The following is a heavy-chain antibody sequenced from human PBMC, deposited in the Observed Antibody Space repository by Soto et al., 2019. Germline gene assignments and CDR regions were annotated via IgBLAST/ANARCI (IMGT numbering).Heavy chain of an antibody. CDR2: IKSNGGDP. V-gene: IGHV1-2*02. Sequence: SVKGSCEASGFIFTGYYIHWGRQVPGQGLEWMGWIKSNGGDPKYAQKFQDRVTMTRDTSMDTVYMELSSLRSDDSAMYYCARDERSYGEPPFDYWGQGTLVTVSS. D-gene: IGHD3-16*01. CDR3: ARDERSYGEPPFDY. J-gene: IGHJ4*02. CDR1: GFIFTGYY.